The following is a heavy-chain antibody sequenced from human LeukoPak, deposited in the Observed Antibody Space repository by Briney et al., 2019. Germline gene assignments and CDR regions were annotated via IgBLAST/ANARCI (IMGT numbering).Heavy chain of an antibody. D-gene: IGHD1-26*01. CDR3: ARVDGSYSFDY. J-gene: IGHJ4*02. V-gene: IGHV7-4-1*02. CDR2: INTNTGNP. CDR1: GYTFISYV. Sequence: GASVKVSCKVSGYTFISYVMNWVRQAPGQGLEWMGWINTNTGNPTYAQGFTGRFVFSLDTSASTAYLQISSLKAEDTAVYYCARVDGSYSFDYWGQGTLVTVSS.